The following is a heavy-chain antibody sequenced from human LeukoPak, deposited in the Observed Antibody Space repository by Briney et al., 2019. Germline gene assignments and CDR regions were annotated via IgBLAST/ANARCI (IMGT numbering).Heavy chain of an antibody. J-gene: IGHJ5*02. CDR1: GGSISSGDYY. CDR2: IYYSGST. V-gene: IGHV4-30-4*01. Sequence: SQTLSLTCTVSGGSISSGDYYWSWIRQPPGKGLEWIGYIYYSGSTYYNPSLRSRVTISVDTSKNQFSLKLSSVTATDTAVYYCARELRLQLDPWGQGTLVTVSS. CDR3: ARELRLQLDP. D-gene: IGHD2-2*01.